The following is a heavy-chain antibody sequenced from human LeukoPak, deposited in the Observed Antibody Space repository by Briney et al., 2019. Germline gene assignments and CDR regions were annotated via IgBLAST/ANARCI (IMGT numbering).Heavy chain of an antibody. CDR1: GFTFSSYG. D-gene: IGHD6-6*01. CDR2: IWYDGSNK. V-gene: IGHV3-33*06. Sequence: GGSLRLSCAASGFTFSSYGMHWVRQAPGKGLEWVAVIWYDGSNKYYADSVKGRFTISRDNSKNTLYLQMNSLRAEDTAVYYCAKMTYSSSYFDYWGQGTLVTVSS. CDR3: AKMTYSSSYFDY. J-gene: IGHJ4*02.